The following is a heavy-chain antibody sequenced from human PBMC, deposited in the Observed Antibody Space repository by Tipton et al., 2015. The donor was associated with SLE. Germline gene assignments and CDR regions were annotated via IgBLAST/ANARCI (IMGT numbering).Heavy chain of an antibody. V-gene: IGHV3-30*02. CDR1: GFTFSSYG. CDR2: IRYDGSNK. CDR3: AKDRGSSGWWDFDY. Sequence: SGFTFSSYGMHWVRQAPGKGLEWVAFIRYDGSNKYYADSVKGRFTISRDNSKNTLYLQMNSLRAEDTAVYYCAKDRGSSGWWDFDYWGQGTLVTVSS. D-gene: IGHD6-19*01. J-gene: IGHJ4*02.